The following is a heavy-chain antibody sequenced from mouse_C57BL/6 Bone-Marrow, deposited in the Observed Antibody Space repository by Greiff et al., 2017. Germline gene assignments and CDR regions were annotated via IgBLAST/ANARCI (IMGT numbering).Heavy chain of an antibody. Sequence: VQLQQPGAELVKPGASVKLSCKASGYTFTSYWMHWVKQRPGQGLEWIGMIHPNSGSTNYNEKFKGKATLTVDKSSSTAYMQLSSLTSEDSAVYFCARGDYSNFWFAYWGQGTLVTVSA. D-gene: IGHD2-5*01. J-gene: IGHJ3*01. V-gene: IGHV1-64*01. CDR2: IHPNSGST. CDR1: GYTFTSYW. CDR3: ARGDYSNFWFAY.